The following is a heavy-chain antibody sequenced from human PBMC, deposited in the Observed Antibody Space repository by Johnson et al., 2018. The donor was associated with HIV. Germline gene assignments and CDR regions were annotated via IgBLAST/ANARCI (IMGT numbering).Heavy chain of an antibody. V-gene: IGHV3-30-3*01. J-gene: IGHJ3*02. CDR1: GFIFSSYA. CDR3: ARPGDTTMVSAFDI. D-gene: IGHD5-18*01. CDR2: ISFDGSNT. Sequence: VQLVESGGGVVQPGRSLRLSCAASGFIFSSYAMHWVRRAPGKGLEWVAVISFDGSNTYYADSVKGRFTISRDNSKNTLYLQMTSLRAEDTAVYYCARPGDTTMVSAFDIWGQGTMVTVSS.